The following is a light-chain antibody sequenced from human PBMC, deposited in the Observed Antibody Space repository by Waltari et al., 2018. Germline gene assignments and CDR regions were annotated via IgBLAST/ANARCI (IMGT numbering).Light chain of an antibody. Sequence: SYVLTQPPSVSVAPGNTAIIACWGNNHSSKSVHWYQQKPGQTPVAVIYYDTERPSGISERFSGSNSGNTATLTISRVEAGDEADYYCQVWDSDSDHPVFGGGTKLTVL. V-gene: IGLV3-21*04. CDR2: YDT. J-gene: IGLJ3*02. CDR3: QVWDSDSDHPV. CDR1: NHSSKS.